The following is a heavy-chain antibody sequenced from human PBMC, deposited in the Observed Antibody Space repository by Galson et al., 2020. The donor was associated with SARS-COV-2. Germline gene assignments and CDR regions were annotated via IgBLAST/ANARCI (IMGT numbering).Heavy chain of an antibody. CDR1: GFTFSEYY. J-gene: IGHJ4*02. V-gene: IGHV3-11*01. CDR2: ISSSGSTI. Sequence: PGGFLRLSCAASGFTFSEYYMSWIRQAPGKGLEWVSYISSSGSTIYYADSVKGRFTISRDNAKNSLYLQMNSLRAEDTAVYYCARARVSPLLRYWGQGTLVTVSS. CDR3: ARARVSPLLRY.